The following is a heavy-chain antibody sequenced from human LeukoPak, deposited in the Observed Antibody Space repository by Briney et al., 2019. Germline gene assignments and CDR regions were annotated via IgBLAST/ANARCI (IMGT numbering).Heavy chain of an antibody. CDR1: GVSVSRSDSY. Sequence: PSETLSLTCSVFGVSVSRSDSYWDWIRQPPGKGLEWIGTIYYSGRTYYSPSLKSRVTMSVDPSNNQFSLTLRSVTAADTAVYYCARRRYYDGSGYLEWGQGTLLSVSS. V-gene: IGHV4-39*01. D-gene: IGHD3-22*01. CDR3: ARRRYYDGSGYLE. CDR2: IYYSGRT. J-gene: IGHJ1*01.